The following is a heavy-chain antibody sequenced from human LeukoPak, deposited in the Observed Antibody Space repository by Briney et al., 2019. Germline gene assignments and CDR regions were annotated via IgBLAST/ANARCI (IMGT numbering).Heavy chain of an antibody. J-gene: IGHJ2*01. CDR2: IYYSGST. CDR1: GGSISSYY. V-gene: IGHV4-59*01. Sequence: SETLSLTCTVSGGSISSYYWSWIRQPPGKGLEWIGYIYYSGSTNYNSSLKSRVTISVDTSKNQFSLKLSSVTAADTAVYYCARDYSGSYYGYFDLWGRGTLVTVSS. D-gene: IGHD1-26*01. CDR3: ARDYSGSYYGYFDL.